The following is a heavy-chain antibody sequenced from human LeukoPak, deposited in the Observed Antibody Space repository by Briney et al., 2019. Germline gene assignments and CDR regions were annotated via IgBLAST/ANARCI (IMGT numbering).Heavy chain of an antibody. V-gene: IGHV4-34*01. CDR2: INHSGST. CDR3: ARVSSGYYYFRNDAFDI. CDR1: GGSFSGYY. D-gene: IGHD3-22*01. Sequence: SETLSLTRAVYGGSFSGYYWSWIRQPPGKGLEWIGEINHSGSTNYNPSLKSRVTISVDTSKNQFSLKLSSVTAADTAVYYCARVSSGYYYFRNDAFDIWGQGTMVTVSS. J-gene: IGHJ3*02.